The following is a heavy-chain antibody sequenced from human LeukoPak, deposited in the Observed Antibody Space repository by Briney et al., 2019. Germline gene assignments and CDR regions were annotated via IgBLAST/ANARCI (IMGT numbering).Heavy chain of an antibody. Sequence: GGSLRLSCTASGFIFNNYGMNWVRQAPGKGLEWISYIKGRSDTIHYADSVKGRFTISRDNAKNTLSLQMTSLGAEDTAIYYCVRGQGAHDNWFDPWGQGTLVTVAS. V-gene: IGHV3-48*01. CDR3: VRGQGAHDNWFDP. CDR1: GFIFNNYG. CDR2: IKGRSDTI. D-gene: IGHD4/OR15-4a*01. J-gene: IGHJ5*02.